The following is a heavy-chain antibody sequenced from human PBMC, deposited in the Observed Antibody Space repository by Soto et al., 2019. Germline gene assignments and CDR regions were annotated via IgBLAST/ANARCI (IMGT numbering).Heavy chain of an antibody. CDR2: IWYDGSNK. J-gene: IGHJ3*02. V-gene: IGHV3-33*01. D-gene: IGHD5-18*01. CDR3: ARSGYSYGGAAFDI. CDR1: GFTFSSYG. Sequence: GGSLRLSCAASGFTFSSYGMHWVRQAPGKGLEWVAVIWYDGSNKYYADSVKGRFTISRDNSKNTLYLQMNSLRAEDTAVYYCARSGYSYGGAAFDIWGQGTMVTVSS.